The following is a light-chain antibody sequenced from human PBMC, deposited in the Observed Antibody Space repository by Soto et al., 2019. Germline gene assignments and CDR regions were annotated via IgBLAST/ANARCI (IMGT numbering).Light chain of an antibody. V-gene: IGKV1-5*03. CDR1: QSISSW. CDR3: QQYKTYPWT. Sequence: DIQMTQSPSTLSASVGDRVTITCRASQSISSWLAWYQQKPGKAPNLLIYKASNLESGVPSRFSGSGSGPEFTLTISSLQPDDFASYYCQQYKTYPWTFGQGTKLEIK. CDR2: KAS. J-gene: IGKJ2*02.